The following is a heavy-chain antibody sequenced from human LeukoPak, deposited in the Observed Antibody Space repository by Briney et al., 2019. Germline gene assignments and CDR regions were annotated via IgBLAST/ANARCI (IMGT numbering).Heavy chain of an antibody. J-gene: IGHJ5*02. D-gene: IGHD2-15*01. CDR1: GGSFSGYY. CDR2: INHSGST. V-gene: IGHV4-34*01. Sequence: PSETLSLTCAVYGGSFSGYYWSWIRQPPGKGLEWIGEINHSGSTNYNPSLKSRVAISVDTSKNQFSLKLSSVTAADTAVYYCARGPYCSGGSCYSRGRVWFDPWGQGTLVTVSS. CDR3: ARGPYCSGGSCYSRGRVWFDP.